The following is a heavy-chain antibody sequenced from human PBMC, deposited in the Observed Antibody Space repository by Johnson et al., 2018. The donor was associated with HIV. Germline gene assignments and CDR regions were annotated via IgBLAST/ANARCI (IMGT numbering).Heavy chain of an antibody. CDR1: GFTVSSNY. CDR3: ARGKYDSSGYYPPSFAFDI. D-gene: IGHD3-22*01. J-gene: IGHJ3*02. Sequence: VQLVESGGGLIQPGGSLRLSCAASGFTVSSNYMSWVRQAPGKGLEWVSVIYSGGSTYYADSVKGRFTISRDNSKNTLYLQMNSLRAEDTAVYYCARGKYDSSGYYPPSFAFDIWGQGTMVTVSS. V-gene: IGHV3-53*01. CDR2: IYSGGST.